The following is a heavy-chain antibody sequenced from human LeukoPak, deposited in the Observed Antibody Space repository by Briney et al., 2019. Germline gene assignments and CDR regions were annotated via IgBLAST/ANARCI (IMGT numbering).Heavy chain of an antibody. V-gene: IGHV3-23*01. CDR2: ISDSDGST. D-gene: IGHD2-21*02. CDR1: GFTFSNYA. J-gene: IGHJ4*02. CDR3: AKDLMVTATYYFDY. Sequence: PGGSLGLSCAASGFTFSNYAMSWVRQAPGKGLEWVSAISDSDGSTYYADSVKGRFTISRDNSKNTLYLQVNSLRAEDTAVYYCAKDLMVTATYYFDYWGQGTLVTVSS.